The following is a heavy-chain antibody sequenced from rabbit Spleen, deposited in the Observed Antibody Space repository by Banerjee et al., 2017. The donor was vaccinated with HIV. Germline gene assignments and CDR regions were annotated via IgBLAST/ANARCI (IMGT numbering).Heavy chain of an antibody. CDR2: IDSGSSGFT. V-gene: IGHV1S40*01. CDR3: ARDTGSSFSSYGMDL. Sequence: QSLEESGGGLVKPGASLTLTCIASGVSFSGDSYMCWVRQAPGKGLEWIVCIDSGSSGFTYFASWAKGRFTCSKTSSTTVTLQMTSLTVADTATYFCARDTGSSFSSYGMDLWGPGTLVTVS. CDR1: GVSFSGDSY. D-gene: IGHD8-1*01. J-gene: IGHJ6*01.